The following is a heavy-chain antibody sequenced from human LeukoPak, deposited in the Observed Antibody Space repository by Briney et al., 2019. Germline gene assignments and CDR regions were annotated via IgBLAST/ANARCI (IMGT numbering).Heavy chain of an antibody. J-gene: IGHJ5*02. CDR2: ISNDRSNE. V-gene: IGHV3-30*04. Sequence: GGSLRLSCAASGFSFSTYTMHWVRQAPGKGLEWVALISNDRSNEYYADSVKGRFTVSRDNSKNMVYLQLNSLKPEDTAVYFCARGEYCSGGTCFLIDTWGQGTQVTVSS. CDR3: ARGEYCSGGTCFLIDT. CDR1: GFSFSTYT. D-gene: IGHD2-15*01.